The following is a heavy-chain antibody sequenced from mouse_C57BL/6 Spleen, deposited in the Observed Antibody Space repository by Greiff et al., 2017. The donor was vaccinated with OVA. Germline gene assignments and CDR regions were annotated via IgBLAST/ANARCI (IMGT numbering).Heavy chain of an antibody. CDR3: VRHDWDQAWFAY. V-gene: IGHV10-1*01. J-gene: IGHJ3*01. CDR2: IRSKSNNYAT. CDR1: GFSFNTYA. D-gene: IGHD4-1*01. Sequence: EVQLVESGGGLVQPKGSLKLSCAASGFSFNTYAMNWVRQAPGKGLEWVARIRSKSNNYATYYADSVKDRFTISRDDSESMLYLQMNNLKTEDTAMYYCVRHDWDQAWFAYWGQGTLVTVSA.